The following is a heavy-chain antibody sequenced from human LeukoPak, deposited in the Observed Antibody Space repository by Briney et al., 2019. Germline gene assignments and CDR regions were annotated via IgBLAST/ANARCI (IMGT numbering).Heavy chain of an antibody. CDR2: INPNSGGT. V-gene: IGHV1-2*02. CDR3: ARSMSPYYSDY. Sequence: ASVKVSCKASGYTFTDYYIHWVRQAPGQGLELMGWINPNSGGTAYAQKFQGRITMTRDTSTNTVYMELSRLTSDDSAVYYCARSMSPYYSDYWGQGTLVTVSS. CDR1: GYTFTDYY. J-gene: IGHJ4*02.